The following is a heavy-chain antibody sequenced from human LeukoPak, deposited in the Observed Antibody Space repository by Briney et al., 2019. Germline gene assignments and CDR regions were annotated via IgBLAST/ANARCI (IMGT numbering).Heavy chain of an antibody. J-gene: IGHJ4*02. Sequence: SVKVSCKASGGTFGSYTISWVRQAPGQGLEWMGRIIPILGIANYAQKFQGRVTITADKSTSTAYMELSSLRSEDTAVYYCARGYSNYVGYFDYWGQGTLVTVSS. D-gene: IGHD4-11*01. CDR1: GGTFGSYT. V-gene: IGHV1-69*02. CDR2: IIPILGIA. CDR3: ARGYSNYVGYFDY.